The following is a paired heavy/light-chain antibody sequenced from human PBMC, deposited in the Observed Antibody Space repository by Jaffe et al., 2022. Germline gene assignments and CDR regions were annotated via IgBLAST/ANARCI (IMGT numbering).Light chain of an antibody. CDR2: YAS. J-gene: IGKJ1*01. CDR1: QSIGSS. CDR3: HQSSSLPQT. Sequence: EIVLTQSPDFQSVTPKEKVTITCRASQSIGSSLHWYQQKPDQSPKLLIKYASQSISGVPSRFSGSGSGTDFTLTINSLEAEDAATYYCHQSSSLPQTFGQGTKVEIK. V-gene: IGKV6-21*02.
Heavy chain of an antibody. J-gene: IGHJ4*02. CDR1: GYTFTSYA. Sequence: QVQLVQSGSELKKPGASVKVSCKASGYTFTSYAMNWVRQAPGQGLEWMGWINTNTGNPTYAQGFTGRFVFSLDTSVSTAYLQISSLKAEDTAVYYCARDLIGLRFLEWPQPGYFDYWGQGTLVTVSS. CDR3: ARDLIGLRFLEWPQPGYFDY. V-gene: IGHV7-4-1*02. CDR2: INTNTGNP. D-gene: IGHD3-3*01.